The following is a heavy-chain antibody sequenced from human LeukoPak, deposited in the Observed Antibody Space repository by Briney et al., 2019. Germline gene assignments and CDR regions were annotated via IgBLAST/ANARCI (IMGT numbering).Heavy chain of an antibody. J-gene: IGHJ4*02. CDR2: ITWDGGST. V-gene: IGHV3-43D*03. D-gene: IGHD3-10*01. CDR1: GFTFDDFA. Sequence: GGSLRLSCAASGFTFDDFAMHWVRQAPGKGLEWISLITWDGGSTYYADSVKGRFTISRDNSKNSLYLQMNSLRPEDTALYYCAKQLSRAYCYGFDCWGQGTLVTVSS. CDR3: AKQLSRAYCYGFDC.